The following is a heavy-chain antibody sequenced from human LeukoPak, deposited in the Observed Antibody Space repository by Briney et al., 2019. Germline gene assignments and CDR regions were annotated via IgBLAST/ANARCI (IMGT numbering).Heavy chain of an antibody. CDR1: GFTFSRFG. Sequence: GGSLRLSCAASGFTFSRFGMNWVRQAPGKGLEWVATISGSGGSTNYADSVKGRFTISRDNSKNTLYLQMNSLRAEDTAVYYCAKTGGDSSSFKTFFGHANPQQTKEKYYFDYWGQGTLVTVSS. V-gene: IGHV3-23*01. CDR2: ISGSGGST. J-gene: IGHJ4*02. D-gene: IGHD6-13*01. CDR3: AKTGGDSSSFKTFFGHANPQQTKEKYYFDY.